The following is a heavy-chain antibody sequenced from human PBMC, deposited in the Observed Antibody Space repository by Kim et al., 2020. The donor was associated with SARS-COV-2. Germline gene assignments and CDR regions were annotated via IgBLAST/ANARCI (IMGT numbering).Heavy chain of an antibody. V-gene: IGHV1-18*04. CDR1: GYTFTSYG. D-gene: IGHD2-15*01. Sequence: ASVKVSCKASGYTFTSYGISWVRQAPGQGLEWMGWISAYNGNTNYAQKLQGRVTMTTDTSTSTAYMELRSLRSDDTAVYYCARDHYSNEGGGWFDPWGQGTLVTVSS. CDR2: ISAYNGNT. CDR3: ARDHYSNEGGGWFDP. J-gene: IGHJ5*02.